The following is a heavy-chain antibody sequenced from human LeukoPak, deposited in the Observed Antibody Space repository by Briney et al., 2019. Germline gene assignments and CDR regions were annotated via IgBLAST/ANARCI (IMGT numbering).Heavy chain of an antibody. CDR2: ISSSGSTI. CDR3: ARDRDYGDYEGGDY. CDR1: GFTFSSYE. V-gene: IGHV3-48*03. D-gene: IGHD4-17*01. Sequence: GGSLRLSCAASGFTFSSYEMNWVRQAPGKGLEWVSYISSSGSTIYYADSVKGRFTISRDNAKNSLYLQMNSLRAEDTAVYYCARDRDYGDYEGGDYWGQGTLVTVSS. J-gene: IGHJ4*02.